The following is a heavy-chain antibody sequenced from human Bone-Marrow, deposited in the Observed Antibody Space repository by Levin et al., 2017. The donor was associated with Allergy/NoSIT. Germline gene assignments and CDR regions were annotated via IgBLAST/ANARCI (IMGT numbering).Heavy chain of an antibody. Sequence: SETLSLTCTVSGGSITSPDYYWTWIRQPPGKGLEWIGYIYYSGSTYYNPSLKSRVTISVDTSKNQFSMQLSSVTAADTAVYSCATSVAGRSDYWGQGTLITVSS. V-gene: IGHV4-30-4*01. CDR2: IYYSGST. CDR1: GGSITSPDYY. CDR3: ATSVAGRSDY. D-gene: IGHD6-13*01. J-gene: IGHJ4*02.